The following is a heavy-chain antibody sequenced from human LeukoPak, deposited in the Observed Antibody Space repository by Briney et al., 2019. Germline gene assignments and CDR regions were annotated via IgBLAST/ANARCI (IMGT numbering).Heavy chain of an antibody. V-gene: IGHV4-59*01. J-gene: IGHJ3*02. CDR3: ARDRRGYDILTGYYANYDAFDI. CDR1: GGSFSGYY. Sequence: PSETLSLTCAVYGGSFSGYYWSWIRQPPGKGLEWIGYIYYSGSTNYNPSLKSRVTISVDTSKNQFSLKLSSVTAADTAVYYCARDRRGYDILTGYYANYDAFDIWGQGTMVTVSS. CDR2: IYYSGST. D-gene: IGHD3-9*01.